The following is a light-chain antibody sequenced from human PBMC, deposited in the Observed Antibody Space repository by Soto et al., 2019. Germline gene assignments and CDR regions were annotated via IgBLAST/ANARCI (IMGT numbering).Light chain of an antibody. V-gene: IGKV1-39*01. CDR2: EAS. CDR3: QQRYSMPLT. CDR1: QSISSH. J-gene: IGKJ3*01. Sequence: DIQMTQSPSSLSASVGDRVTITCRASQSISSHINGYQQKPGKAPQLMIYEASSVQGGVPSRFSGSGSGTDFTLTTSRLQADDFAIYYCQQRYSMPLTFGPGTRVDIK.